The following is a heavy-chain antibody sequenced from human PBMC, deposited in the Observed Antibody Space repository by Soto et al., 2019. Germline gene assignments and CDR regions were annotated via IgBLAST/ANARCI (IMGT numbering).Heavy chain of an antibody. V-gene: IGHV5-10-1*01. J-gene: IGHJ4*02. CDR3: ARQIYDSDTGPNSQYYFDS. CDR2: IDPSDSQT. CDR1: GYSFAGYW. D-gene: IGHD3-22*01. Sequence: GESLKISCKGSGYSFAGYWITWVRQKPGKGLEWMGRIDPSDSQTYYSPSFRGHVTISVTKSITTVFLQWSSLRASDTAMYYCARQIYDSDTGPNSQYYFDSWGQGTPVTVSS.